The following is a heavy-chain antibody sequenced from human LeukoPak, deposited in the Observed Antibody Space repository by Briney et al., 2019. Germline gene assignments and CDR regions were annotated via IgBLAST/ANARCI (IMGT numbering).Heavy chain of an antibody. J-gene: IGHJ4*02. CDR2: INHSGST. CDR1: GGSFSGYY. Sequence: SETLSLTCAVYGGSFSGYYWSWIRQPPGKGLEWIGEINHSGSTNYNPSLKSRVTTSVDTSKNQFSLKLSSVTAADTAVYYCANSSPELENWGQGTLVTVSS. CDR3: ANSSPELEN. D-gene: IGHD1-1*01. V-gene: IGHV4-34*01.